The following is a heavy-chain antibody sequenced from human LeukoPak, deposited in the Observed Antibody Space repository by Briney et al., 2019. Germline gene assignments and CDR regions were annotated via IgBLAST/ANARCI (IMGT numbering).Heavy chain of an antibody. Sequence: GGSLRLSCAASGFTFSSYAMHWVRQAPGKGLEWVAVISYDGSDKFYADSVKGRFTLSRDNSKNTLYLQMNSLRIEDTAVYYCGRGSVGFGELNYWGQGTLVTVSS. V-gene: IGHV3-30-3*01. D-gene: IGHD3-10*01. J-gene: IGHJ4*02. CDR1: GFTFSSYA. CDR2: ISYDGSDK. CDR3: GRGSVGFGELNY.